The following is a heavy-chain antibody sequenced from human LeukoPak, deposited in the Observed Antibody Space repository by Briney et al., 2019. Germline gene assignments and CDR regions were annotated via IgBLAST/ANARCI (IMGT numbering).Heavy chain of an antibody. CDR1: GFTFSSYS. CDR2: ISSSSTI. V-gene: IGHV3-48*01. J-gene: IGHJ4*02. CDR3: AIRDGGHFDY. D-gene: IGHD3-16*01. Sequence: PGGSLRLSCAASGFTFSSYSMNWVRQAPGKGLEWVSYISSSSTIYYADSVKGRFTISRGNSKNTLYLQMNSLRAEDTAVYYCAIRDGGHFDYWGQGTLVTVSS.